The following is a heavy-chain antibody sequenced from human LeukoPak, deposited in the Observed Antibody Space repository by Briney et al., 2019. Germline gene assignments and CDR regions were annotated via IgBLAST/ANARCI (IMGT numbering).Heavy chain of an antibody. Sequence: SETLSLTCSVSGGSISSYYWSWARLPPGKGLEWIGDIYYSGSTNYNPSLKSRVTISVDTSKNQFFLILSSVTAADTAVYYCARAYSGSYSYFDHWGQGTLVTVSS. D-gene: IGHD1-26*01. V-gene: IGHV4-59*01. J-gene: IGHJ4*02. CDR3: ARAYSGSYSYFDH. CDR1: GGSISSYY. CDR2: IYYSGST.